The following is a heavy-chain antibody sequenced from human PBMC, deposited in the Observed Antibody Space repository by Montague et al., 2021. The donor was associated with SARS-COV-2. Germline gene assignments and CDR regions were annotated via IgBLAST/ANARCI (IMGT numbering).Heavy chain of an antibody. Sequence: TLSLTCAVSGGSFSTYYWAWIRQSPGKGLEWIGNIDHSGNTNYNPSLKSRVTISVDTSKNQFSLKLSSVTAADTAVYYCARDVRYYDFWSGRAQTSPDYWGQGTLVTVSS. V-gene: IGHV4-34*01. CDR1: GGSFSTYY. D-gene: IGHD3-3*01. CDR3: ARDVRYYDFWSGRAQTSPDY. CDR2: IDHSGNT. J-gene: IGHJ4*02.